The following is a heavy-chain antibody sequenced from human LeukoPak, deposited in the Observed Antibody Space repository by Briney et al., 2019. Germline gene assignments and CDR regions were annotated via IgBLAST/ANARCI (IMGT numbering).Heavy chain of an antibody. J-gene: IGHJ4*02. V-gene: IGHV3-23*01. CDR1: GFTFSSYA. CDR3: AKVFSTSTTGREGFYFDY. Sequence: GGSLRLSCAASGFTFSSYAMSWVRQAPGKGLEWVSAISVSGGSTYYAGSVKGRFTISRDNSKKTLYLQMNSLRAEDTAVYYCAKVFSTSTTGREGFYFDYWGQGTLVTVSS. CDR2: ISVSGGST. D-gene: IGHD4-11*01.